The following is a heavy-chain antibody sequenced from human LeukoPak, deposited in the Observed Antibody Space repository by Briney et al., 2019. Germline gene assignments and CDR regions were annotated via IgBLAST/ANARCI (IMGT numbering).Heavy chain of an antibody. D-gene: IGHD4-17*01. Sequence: ASETLSLTCTVSGGSISSGGYYWSWIRQHPGKGLEWIGYIYYSGSTYYNPSLKSRVTISVDTSKNQFSLKLSSVTAADTAVYYRAREVTTVTSYYFDYWGQGTLVTVSS. J-gene: IGHJ4*02. CDR1: GGSISSGGYY. CDR3: AREVTTVTSYYFDY. V-gene: IGHV4-31*03. CDR2: IYYSGST.